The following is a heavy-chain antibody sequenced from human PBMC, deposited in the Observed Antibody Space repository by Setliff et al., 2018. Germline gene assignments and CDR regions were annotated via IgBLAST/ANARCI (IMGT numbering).Heavy chain of an antibody. CDR3: ARTDDYYNFYAH. D-gene: IGHD3-3*01. V-gene: IGHV4-39*07. CDR2: IFYGGST. CDR1: GASISSSSYY. J-gene: IGHJ4*02. Sequence: LSLTCTVSGASISSSSYYWAWIRQPPGRGLELIGSIFYGGSTYYNPSLKSRVTISIDASKNQFSLKLDSVTAADTAVYYCARTDDYYNFYAHWGQGTLVTVSS.